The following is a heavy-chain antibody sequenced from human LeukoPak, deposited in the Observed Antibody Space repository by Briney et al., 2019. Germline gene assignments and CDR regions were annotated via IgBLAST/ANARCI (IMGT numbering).Heavy chain of an antibody. D-gene: IGHD5-24*01. CDR1: AFTFSSYW. CDR2: INSDGSST. Sequence: AGSLRLSSSASAFTFSSYWMYWVRQAPGKGLMWVSCINSDGSSTTYEDSVKVRFTISRYNAKITMYLQMKSFEAEATAVYYCARDFTEMATFDYWGQGTLVTVSS. V-gene: IGHV3-74*01. CDR3: ARDFTEMATFDY. J-gene: IGHJ4*02.